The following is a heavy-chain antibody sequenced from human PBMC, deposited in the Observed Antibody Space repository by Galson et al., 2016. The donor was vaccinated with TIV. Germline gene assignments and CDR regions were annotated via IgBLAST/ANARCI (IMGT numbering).Heavy chain of an antibody. CDR2: IIDSGRTT. Sequence: SLRLSCAASGFSFRNYEMNWVRQAPGKGLEWVAYIIDSGRTTFYSDSVKGRFTITRDNAKTSLNRKMTILRIEDTAFYYCARGRGYCSTTSCYLDSWGQGALFTVSS. D-gene: IGHD2-2*01. V-gene: IGHV3-48*03. CDR1: GFSFRNYE. CDR3: ARGRGYCSTTSCYLDS. J-gene: IGHJ4*02.